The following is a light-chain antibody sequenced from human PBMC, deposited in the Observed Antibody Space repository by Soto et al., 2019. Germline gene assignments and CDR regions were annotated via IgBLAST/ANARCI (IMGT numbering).Light chain of an antibody. CDR2: DAS. CDR1: QYISNY. CDR3: QQYDNLLLT. Sequence: DIQMTQSPSSLSASVGDRVTITCQASQYISNYLNWYQQKPGKAPMLLIYDASNLETGVPSRFSGSGSGTDFTFTISSLQPEDIATYYCQQYDNLLLTFGGGTKVEIK. V-gene: IGKV1-33*01. J-gene: IGKJ4*01.